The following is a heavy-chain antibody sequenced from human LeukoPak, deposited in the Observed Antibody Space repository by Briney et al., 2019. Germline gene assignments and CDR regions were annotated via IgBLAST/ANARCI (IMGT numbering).Heavy chain of an antibody. V-gene: IGHV4-59*01. J-gene: IGHJ4*02. CDR3: ARSPPPYYYDSSGYPTYYFDY. Sequence: KPSETLSLTCTVSGGSISSYYWSWIRQPPGKGLEWSGYIYYSGNTNYNPSLKSRVTISVDTSRNQFSLKLSSVTAADTAVYYCARSPPPYYYDSSGYPTYYFDYWGQGTLVTVSS. CDR1: GGSISSYY. CDR2: IYYSGNT. D-gene: IGHD3-22*01.